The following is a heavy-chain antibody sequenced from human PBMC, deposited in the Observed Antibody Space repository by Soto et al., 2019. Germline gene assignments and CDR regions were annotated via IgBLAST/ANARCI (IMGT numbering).Heavy chain of an antibody. J-gene: IGHJ4*02. CDR1: GGSISSGVYY. CDR3: ARANFDWLFFFDY. Sequence: SETLSLTCTVSGGSISSGVYYWSWIRHHPGKGLEWIGYIYYSGSTYYNPSLKSRVTISVDTSKNQFSLKLSSVTAADTAVYYCARANFDWLFFFDYWGQGTLVTVSS. V-gene: IGHV4-31*03. D-gene: IGHD3-9*01. CDR2: IYYSGST.